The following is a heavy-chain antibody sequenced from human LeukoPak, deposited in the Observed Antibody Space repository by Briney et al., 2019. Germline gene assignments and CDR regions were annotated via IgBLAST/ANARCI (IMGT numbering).Heavy chain of an antibody. CDR3: ARGAWELLGGLDF. J-gene: IGHJ4*02. D-gene: IGHD1-26*01. Sequence: PSETLSLTCTVSGDSISRYYWSWIRQPPGKGLEWIGYIYYTGSTNYTPSLKSRVTISVDTSKDQFSLKLSSVTAADTAKYFCARGAWELLGGLDFWGQGTLVTVSS. V-gene: IGHV4-59*01. CDR2: IYYTGST. CDR1: GDSISRYY.